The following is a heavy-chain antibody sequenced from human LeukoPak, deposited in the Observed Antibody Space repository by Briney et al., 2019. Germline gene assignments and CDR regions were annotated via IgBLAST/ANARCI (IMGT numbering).Heavy chain of an antibody. CDR3: ARHVVLMVYAPGWFDP. Sequence: PSETLSLTCTVSGGSISSSSYPWGWIRQPPGKGLEWIGSIYYSGSTYYSPSLKSRVTLSIDTSKNQFSLNLNSVTAADTAVYYCARHVVLMVYAPGWFDPWGQGTLVTVSS. J-gene: IGHJ5*02. V-gene: IGHV4-39*01. CDR2: IYYSGST. CDR1: GGSISSSSYP. D-gene: IGHD2-8*01.